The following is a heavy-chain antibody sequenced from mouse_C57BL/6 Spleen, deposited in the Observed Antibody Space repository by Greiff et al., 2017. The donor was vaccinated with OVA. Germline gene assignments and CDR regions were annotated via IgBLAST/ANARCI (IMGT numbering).Heavy chain of an antibody. Sequence: QVQLQQSGAELARPGASVKLSCKASGYTFTSYGISWVQQSTGQGLEWIGEIYSRSGNTYYNEKFKGKATLTENKSSSTAYMELRSLTSEDSAVYFGEVYDNWFAYWGQGTLVTVSA. D-gene: IGHD2-3*01. V-gene: IGHV1-81*01. J-gene: IGHJ3*01. CDR2: IYSRSGNT. CDR1: GYTFTSYG. CDR3: EVYDNWFAY.